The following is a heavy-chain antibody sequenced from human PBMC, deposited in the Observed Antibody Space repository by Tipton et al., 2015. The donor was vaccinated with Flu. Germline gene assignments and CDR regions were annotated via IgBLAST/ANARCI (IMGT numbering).Heavy chain of an antibody. CDR2: IRSKANSYAT. V-gene: IGHV3-73*01. CDR1: GFTFSGSA. Sequence: SLRLSCAASGFTFSGSAMHWVRQASGKELEWVGRIRSKANSYATAYAASVKGRFTISRDDSKNTAYLQMNSLKTEDTAVYYCTSPPPGRIAVRPLSGDDYWGQGTLVTVSS. J-gene: IGHJ4*02. CDR3: TSPPPGRIAVRPLSGDDY. D-gene: IGHD6-6*01.